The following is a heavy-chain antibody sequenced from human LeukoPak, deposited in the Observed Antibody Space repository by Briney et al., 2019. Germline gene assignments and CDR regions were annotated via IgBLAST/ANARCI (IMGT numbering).Heavy chain of an antibody. D-gene: IGHD3-3*01. V-gene: IGHV4-59*01. CDR3: ARDRVTIFGVEGGFDY. CDR2: IYYSGST. Sequence: SETLSLTCTVSGGSISSYYWSWIRQPPGKGLEWIGYIYYSGSTNYTPSLKSRVTISVDTSKNQFSLKLSSVTAADTAVYYCARDRVTIFGVEGGFDYWGQGTLVTVSS. J-gene: IGHJ4*02. CDR1: GGSISSYY.